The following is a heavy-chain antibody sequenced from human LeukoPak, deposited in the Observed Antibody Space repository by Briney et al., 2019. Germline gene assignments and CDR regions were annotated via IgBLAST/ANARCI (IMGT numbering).Heavy chain of an antibody. D-gene: IGHD3-22*01. V-gene: IGHV3-23*01. Sequence: GGSLRLSCAASGFTFSNYAMTWVRQAPGKGLEWVSDISGGGGGTFYADSVKGRFTISRDNSKNTLYLQMNSLRAEDTAVYYCAKWAPGYSSGYGLDFRGQGTLVTVS. CDR1: GFTFSNYA. J-gene: IGHJ4*02. CDR2: ISGGGGGT. CDR3: AKWAPGYSSGYGLDF.